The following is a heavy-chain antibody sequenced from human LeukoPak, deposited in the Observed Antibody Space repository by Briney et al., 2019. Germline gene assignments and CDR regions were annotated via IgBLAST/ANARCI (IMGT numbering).Heavy chain of an antibody. Sequence: GRSLRLSCAASGFTFDDYAMHWVRQAPGKGLEWVSGISWNSGSIGYADSVKGRFTISRDNAKNSLYLQMNSLRTEDTALYYCAKDTSLLWFGELGHWGQGTLVTVSS. D-gene: IGHD3-10*01. CDR1: GFTFDDYA. J-gene: IGHJ4*02. CDR2: ISWNSGSI. CDR3: AKDTSLLWFGELGH. V-gene: IGHV3-9*01.